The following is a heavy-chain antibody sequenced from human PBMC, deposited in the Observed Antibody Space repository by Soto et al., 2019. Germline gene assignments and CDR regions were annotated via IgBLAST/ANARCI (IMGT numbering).Heavy chain of an antibody. CDR2: IYYTGST. CDR1: GGSIINYY. D-gene: IGHD3-22*01. J-gene: IGHJ5*01. CDR3: ARLGGYYQSLDS. V-gene: IGHV4-59*08. Sequence: PSETLSLTCTVSGGSIINYYWSWIRQPPGKGLEWIGYIYYTGSTTYNPSIKSRVTISVDSSKNQFSLNLSSVSAADTAVYYCARLGGYYQSLDSWGQGTLVTVSS.